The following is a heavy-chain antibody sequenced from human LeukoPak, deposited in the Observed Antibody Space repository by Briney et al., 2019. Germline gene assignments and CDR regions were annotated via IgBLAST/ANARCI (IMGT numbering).Heavy chain of an antibody. CDR1: GGTFSSYA. CDR3: ARVPGRNSYWYFDL. Sequence: GASVKVSCKASGGTFSSYAISWVRQAPGQGLEWMGIINPSGGSTSYAQKFQGRVTMTRDTSTSTVYMELSSLRSEDTAVYYCARVPGRNSYWYFDLWGRGTLVTVSS. D-gene: IGHD1-14*01. CDR2: INPSGGST. V-gene: IGHV1-46*01. J-gene: IGHJ2*01.